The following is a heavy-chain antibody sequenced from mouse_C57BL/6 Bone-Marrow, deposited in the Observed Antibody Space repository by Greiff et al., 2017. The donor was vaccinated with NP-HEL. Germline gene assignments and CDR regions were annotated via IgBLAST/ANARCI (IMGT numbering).Heavy chain of an antibody. Sequence: QVQLQQSGAELVRPGASVTLSCKASGYTFTDYEMHWVKQTPVHGLEWIGAIDPETGGTAYNQKFKGKAILTADKSSSTAYMELRSLTSEDSAVYDCARSGSSAFYAMDYWGQGTSVTVSA. CDR2: IDPETGGT. V-gene: IGHV1-15*01. CDR3: ARSGSSAFYAMDY. CDR1: GYTFTDYE. D-gene: IGHD3-2*02. J-gene: IGHJ4*01.